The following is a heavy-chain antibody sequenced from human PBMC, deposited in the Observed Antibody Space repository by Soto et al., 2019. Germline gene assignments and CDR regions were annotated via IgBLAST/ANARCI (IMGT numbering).Heavy chain of an antibody. CDR1: GFTFSNAW. CDR3: TTDVEWYDAFDI. CDR2: IKSKTDGGTT. V-gene: IGHV3-15*01. D-gene: IGHD3-3*01. Sequence: GGSLRLSCAASGFTFSNAWMSWVRQAPGKGLEWVGRIKSKTDGGTTDYAAPVKGRFTISRDDSKNTLYLQMNSLKTEDTAVYYCTTDVEWYDAFDIWGQGTMVTVSS. J-gene: IGHJ3*02.